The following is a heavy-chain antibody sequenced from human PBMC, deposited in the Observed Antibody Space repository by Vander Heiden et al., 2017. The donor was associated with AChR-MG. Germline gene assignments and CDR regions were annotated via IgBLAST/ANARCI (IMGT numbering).Heavy chain of an antibody. V-gene: IGHV1-2*06. J-gene: IGHJ4*02. CDR2: INPNSGGT. CDR1: EHPCTDYY. Sequence: QVQRVQSGAEVKKPGASVQVSCKASEHPCTDYYVHWLRQAPGRWLEWVGRINPNSGGTNSAQKFQGRVTMTRDTSLNTAYLELSSLKSDDTAIYYCARDSVFDNWGQGTLITVSS. CDR3: ARDSVFDN. D-gene: IGHD1-26*01.